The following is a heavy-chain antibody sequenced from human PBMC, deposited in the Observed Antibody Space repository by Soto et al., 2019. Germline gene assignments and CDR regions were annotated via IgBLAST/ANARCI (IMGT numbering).Heavy chain of an antibody. J-gene: IGHJ5*02. Sequence: QLQLQESGPGLVKPSETLSLTCTVSGGSISSSSYYSAWIRQPPGTGLEWIGSIYYSGSTYYNPSLKSRVTISVDTSKNQFSRSLSSVTAADTAVYYCARHIEAVAGTMWFDPWGQGTLVTVSS. V-gene: IGHV4-39*01. D-gene: IGHD6-19*01. CDR1: GGSISSSSYY. CDR2: IYYSGST. CDR3: ARHIEAVAGTMWFDP.